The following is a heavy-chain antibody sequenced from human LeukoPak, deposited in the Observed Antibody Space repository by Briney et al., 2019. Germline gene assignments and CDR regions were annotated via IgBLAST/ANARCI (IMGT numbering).Heavy chain of an antibody. CDR1: GYSFTNYW. V-gene: IGHV5-51*01. J-gene: IGHJ6*02. CDR2: IYPGDSET. Sequence: GESLKISCKGSGYSFTNYWIGWVRQMAGKGLEWMGIIYPGDSETRYSPSFEGQVTISADKSISTAYLQWSSLKASDTAMYYCASRRSAAGSPTDYYGMDVWGQGTTVTVSS. D-gene: IGHD6-13*01. CDR3: ASRRSAAGSPTDYYGMDV.